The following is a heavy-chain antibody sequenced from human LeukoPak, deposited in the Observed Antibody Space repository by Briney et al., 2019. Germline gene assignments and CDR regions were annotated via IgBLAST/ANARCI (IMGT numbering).Heavy chain of an antibody. CDR3: AKDDAWLRFGE. CDR1: GFTFSNHG. Sequence: GTLRLSCAAYGFTFSNHGMDWVRQAPGKGLEWVSGISPSGDITYYADSVKGRFNISRDNSKNTLYLEVIRLTPEDSAVYYCAKDDAWLRFGEWSQGTLVTVSS. J-gene: IGHJ4*02. CDR2: ISPSGDIT. V-gene: IGHV3-23*01. D-gene: IGHD5-12*01.